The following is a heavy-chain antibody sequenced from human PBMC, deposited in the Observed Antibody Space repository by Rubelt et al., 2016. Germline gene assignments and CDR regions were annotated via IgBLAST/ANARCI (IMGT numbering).Heavy chain of an antibody. D-gene: IGHD1-7*01. CDR2: ISVNSGDP. Sequence: QVQLVQSGAEVKKPGASVKVSCKASGYTFSKYGINWVRQAPGQGLEWMGWISVNSGDPKYAQKLQGRVTMTTDTSTSTAYMELTSLRSDDTAVYSCARATNWNYAFDIWGQGTMVTVSS. V-gene: IGHV1-18*01. CDR1: GYTFSKYG. J-gene: IGHJ3*02. CDR3: ARATNWNYAFDI.